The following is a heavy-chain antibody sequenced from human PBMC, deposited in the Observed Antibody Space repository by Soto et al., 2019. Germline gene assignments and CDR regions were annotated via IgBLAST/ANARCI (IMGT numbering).Heavy chain of an antibody. Sequence: LRLSCAASGFTFSSYSMNWVRQAPGKGLEWVSSISDSSTYIYYADSVKGRFTISRDNAKNSLYVQMNSLRAEDTAVYYCARDPPHCSSSSCYIRFLDSWGQGTLVTVSS. J-gene: IGHJ4*02. CDR2: ISDSSTYI. CDR3: ARDPPHCSSSSCYIRFLDS. V-gene: IGHV3-21*01. D-gene: IGHD2-2*02. CDR1: GFTFSSYS.